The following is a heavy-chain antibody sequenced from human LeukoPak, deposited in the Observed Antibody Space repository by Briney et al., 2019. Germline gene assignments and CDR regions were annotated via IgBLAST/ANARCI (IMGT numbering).Heavy chain of an antibody. CDR1: GFSFDDYG. Sequence: PGRSLRLSCVGSGFSFDDYGMFWVRQAPGKGLEWVAGISWNSYRTGFGDSVKGRFTISRDNAQNSLYLQMNSLRAGDTAVYYCVRGRSPTLGYFDLWGRGTLVTVSS. CDR2: ISWNSYRT. D-gene: IGHD1-26*01. J-gene: IGHJ2*01. V-gene: IGHV3-9*01. CDR3: VRGRSPTLGYFDL.